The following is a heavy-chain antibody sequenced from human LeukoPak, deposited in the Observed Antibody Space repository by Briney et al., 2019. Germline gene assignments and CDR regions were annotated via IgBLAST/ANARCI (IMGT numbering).Heavy chain of an antibody. CDR2: FFLGDSDT. Sequence: GESLKIPCKGSGYSFTSFWFAWVPQIPGKGLGGSGIFFLGDSDTRYSPSFQGQVTISADKSISTAYLQWSSMKASDTAMYYCARAQQLVPHPPYNWFDPWGEGTLVTVSS. CDR1: GYSFTSFW. V-gene: IGHV5-51*01. CDR3: ARAQQLVPHPPYNWFDP. J-gene: IGHJ5*02. D-gene: IGHD6-13*01.